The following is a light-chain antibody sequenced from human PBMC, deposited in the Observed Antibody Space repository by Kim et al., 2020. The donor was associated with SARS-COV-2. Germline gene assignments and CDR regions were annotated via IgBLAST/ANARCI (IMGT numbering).Light chain of an antibody. Sequence: VSPGERATLSCRASQSVGSNLAWYQQIPGQAPRLLIYGASTRATDIPARFSGSGSGTEFTLIISGLQSEDFAVYYCQQYDKWPPYTFGQGTKLEI. J-gene: IGKJ2*01. V-gene: IGKV3-15*01. CDR1: QSVGSN. CDR2: GAS. CDR3: QQYDKWPPYT.